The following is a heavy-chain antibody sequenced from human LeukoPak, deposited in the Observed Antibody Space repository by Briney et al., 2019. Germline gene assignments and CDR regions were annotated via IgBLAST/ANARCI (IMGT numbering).Heavy chain of an antibody. J-gene: IGHJ4*02. CDR1: GYTFTRYS. D-gene: IGHD1-14*01. CDR3: ARGTEADY. Sequence: ASVKVSCKASGYTFTRYSINWARQAPGQGLEWMGWISAYNGNTNYAQKLQDRVTMTTDTSTSTAYMELRSLRSDDTAVYYCARGTEADYWGQGTLVTVSS. CDR2: ISAYNGNT. V-gene: IGHV1-18*01.